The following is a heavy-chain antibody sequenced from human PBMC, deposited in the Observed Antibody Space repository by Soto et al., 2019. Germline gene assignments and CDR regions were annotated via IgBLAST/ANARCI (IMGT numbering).Heavy chain of an antibody. CDR1: GYTFTSYD. V-gene: IGHV1-8*01. CDR2: MNPNSGNT. CDR3: ARGQSESITIFGVVIIAGYYMDV. Sequence: VASVKVSCKASGYTFTSYDINWVRQATGQGLEWMGWMNPNSGNTGYAQKFQGRVTMTRNTSISTAYMELSSLRSEDTAVYYCARGQSESITIFGVVIIAGYYMDVWGKGTTVTVSS. J-gene: IGHJ6*03. D-gene: IGHD3-3*01.